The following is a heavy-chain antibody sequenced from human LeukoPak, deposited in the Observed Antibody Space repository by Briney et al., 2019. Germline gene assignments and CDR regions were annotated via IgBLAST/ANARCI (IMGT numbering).Heavy chain of an antibody. Sequence: PSETLSLTCTVSGGSISSYYLSWIRQPPGKGLEWIGYIYYSGSTNYNPSLKSRVTISVDTSKNQFSLKLSSVTAANTAVYYCARSPGITIFGVVITNNWFDPWGQGTLVTVSS. CDR3: ARSPGITIFGVVITNNWFDP. J-gene: IGHJ5*02. V-gene: IGHV4-59*01. CDR2: IYYSGST. D-gene: IGHD3-3*01. CDR1: GGSISSYY.